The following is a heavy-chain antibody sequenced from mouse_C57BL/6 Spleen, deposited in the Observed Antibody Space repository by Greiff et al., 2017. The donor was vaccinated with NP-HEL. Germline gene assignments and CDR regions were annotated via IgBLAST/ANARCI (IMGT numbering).Heavy chain of an antibody. CDR2: INPSSGYT. Sequence: QVQLQQSGAELAKPGASVKLSCQASGYTFTSYWMHWVKQRPGQGLAWIGYINPSSGYTKYNQKFKDKATLTADKSSSTAYMQLSSLTYEDSAVYYCARSTTVVQYAMDYWGQGTSVTVAS. CDR1: GYTFTSYW. D-gene: IGHD1-1*01. V-gene: IGHV1-7*01. J-gene: IGHJ4*01. CDR3: ARSTTVVQYAMDY.